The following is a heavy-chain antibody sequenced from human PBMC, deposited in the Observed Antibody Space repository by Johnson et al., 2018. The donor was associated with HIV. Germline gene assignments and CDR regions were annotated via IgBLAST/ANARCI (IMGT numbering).Heavy chain of an antibody. D-gene: IGHD4-11*01. Sequence: VHLVESGGGLVKPGGSLRLSCAASGFSFTNAWMSWVRQAPGKGLEWVGRIKSETDDGTTHYCAPVKGRFIISRDDSINTLYLHMKSLKTEDTAVYFCTTLPPTWRAFHIWGQGTMVTVSS. CDR1: GFSFTNAW. J-gene: IGHJ3*02. V-gene: IGHV3-15*06. CDR2: IKSETDDGTT. CDR3: TTLPPTWRAFHI.